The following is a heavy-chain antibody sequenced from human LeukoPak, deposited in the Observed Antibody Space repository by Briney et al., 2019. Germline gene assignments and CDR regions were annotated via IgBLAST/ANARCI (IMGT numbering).Heavy chain of an antibody. CDR1: GYSFTSYW. D-gene: IGHD5-12*01. Sequence: GESLKISCNGSGYSFTSYWIGWVRQMPGKGLEWMGIIYPGDSDTRYSPSFQGQVTISADKSISTAYLQWSSLKASDTAMYYCARYAPHSGYDDGLDYWGQGTLVTVSS. V-gene: IGHV5-51*01. J-gene: IGHJ4*02. CDR2: IYPGDSDT. CDR3: ARYAPHSGYDDGLDY.